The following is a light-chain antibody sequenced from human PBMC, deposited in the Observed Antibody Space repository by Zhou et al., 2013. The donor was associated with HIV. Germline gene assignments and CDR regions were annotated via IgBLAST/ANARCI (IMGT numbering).Light chain of an antibody. CDR1: QSINSY. Sequence: DIQMTQSPSSLSASVGDRVTITCRASQSINSYLNWYQQKPGTAPKLLIYGASTLQSGVPSRFSGSGSGTDFTLTISSLQPEDVATYYCQKYNSALTFGGGTKVEIK. V-gene: IGKV1-27*01. CDR3: QKYNSALT. CDR2: GAS. J-gene: IGKJ4*01.